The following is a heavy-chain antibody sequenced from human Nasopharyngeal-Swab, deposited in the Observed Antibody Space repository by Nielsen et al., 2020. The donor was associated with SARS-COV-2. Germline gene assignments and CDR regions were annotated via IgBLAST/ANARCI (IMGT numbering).Heavy chain of an antibody. Sequence: ASVKVSCKASGYTFTSYYMHWVRQAPGQGLEWMGIINPSGGSTSYAQKFQGRVTMTRDTSTSTVYMELSSLRSEDTAVYYCATSSVDTAMPDYYYYMDVWGKGTTVTVSS. D-gene: IGHD5-18*01. J-gene: IGHJ6*03. CDR1: GYTFTSYY. CDR2: INPSGGST. V-gene: IGHV1-46*01. CDR3: ATSSVDTAMPDYYYYMDV.